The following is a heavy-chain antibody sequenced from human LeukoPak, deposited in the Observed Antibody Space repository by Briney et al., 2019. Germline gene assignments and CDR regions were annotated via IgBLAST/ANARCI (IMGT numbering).Heavy chain of an antibody. V-gene: IGHV4-34*01. D-gene: IGHD6-19*01. CDR3: AKLSSGWKGGVDY. CDR1: GGSLSGYY. J-gene: IGHJ4*02. CDR2: INHSGST. Sequence: PSETLSLTCTVSGGSLSGYYWSWIRQPPGKGLEWIGEINHSGSTNYNPSLKSRVTISVDTSKNQFSLKLSSVTAADTAVYYCAKLSSGWKGGVDYWGQGTLVTVSS.